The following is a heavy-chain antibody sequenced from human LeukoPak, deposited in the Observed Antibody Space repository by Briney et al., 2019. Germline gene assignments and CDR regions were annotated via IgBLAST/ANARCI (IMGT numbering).Heavy chain of an antibody. CDR3: AKGGVVHAFNS. CDR2: INGGGGST. CDR1: GFTFSSYA. D-gene: IGHD2-15*01. Sequence: GGSLRLSCAASGFTFSSYAMSWVRQAPGKGLEWVSAINGGGGSTYYADSVKGRFTISRDNSKSTLYLQMNSLRAEDTAVYYCAKGGVVHAFNSWGQGTMVTVSS. V-gene: IGHV3-23*01. J-gene: IGHJ3*02.